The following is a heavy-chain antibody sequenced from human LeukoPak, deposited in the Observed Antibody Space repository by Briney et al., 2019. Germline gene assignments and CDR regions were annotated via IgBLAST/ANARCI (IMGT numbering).Heavy chain of an antibody. CDR3: ARVPMVQGVNVDPCDY. D-gene: IGHD3-10*01. J-gene: IGHJ4*02. CDR1: GFTFSSYS. CDR2: ISSSSSYI. Sequence: GGSPRLSCAASGFTFSSYSVNWVRQAPGKGLEWVSSISSSSSYIYYADSVKGRFTISRGNAKKSLFLQMSSLRAEDTAVYYCARVPMVQGVNVDPCDYWGQGTLVTVSS. V-gene: IGHV3-21*01.